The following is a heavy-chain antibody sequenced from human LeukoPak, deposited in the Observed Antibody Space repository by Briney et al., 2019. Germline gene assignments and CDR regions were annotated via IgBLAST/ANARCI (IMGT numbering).Heavy chain of an antibody. D-gene: IGHD2-2*01. CDR3: ARVLIVVVPAAMDFDY. J-gene: IGHJ4*02. CDR1: GYTFTGYY. V-gene: IGHV1-2*02. Sequence: ASVKVSCKASGYTFTGYYMHWVRQAPGQGLEWMGWINPNSGGTNYAQKFQGRVTMTRDTSISTAYMELSRLRSDDTAVYYCARVLIVVVPAAMDFDYWGQGTLVTVSS. CDR2: INPNSGGT.